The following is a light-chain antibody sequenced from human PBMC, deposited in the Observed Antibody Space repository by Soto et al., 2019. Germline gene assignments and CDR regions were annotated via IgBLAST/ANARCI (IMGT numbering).Light chain of an antibody. CDR1: SSDGGGYNY. CDR2: DVS. Sequence: QSALTQPASVSGSPGHSITISCTGTSSDGGGYNYVSWYQQHPGKAPKLMIYDVSNRPSGVSNRFSGSKSGNTASLTISGLQAEDEADYYCSSYTSSSTYVVFGGGTKLTVL. J-gene: IGLJ2*01. V-gene: IGLV2-14*01. CDR3: SSYTSSSTYVV.